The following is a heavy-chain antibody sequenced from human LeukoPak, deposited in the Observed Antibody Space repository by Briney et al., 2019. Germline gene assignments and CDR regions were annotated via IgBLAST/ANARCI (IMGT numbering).Heavy chain of an antibody. CDR3: ARDSVAGTFDY. Sequence: PGGSLRLSCAASGFTFSSYEMNWVRQAPGKGLEWVSYISSSGSTIYYADSVKGRFTISRDNAKNSLYLQMNSLRADDTAVYYCARDSVAGTFDYWGQGTLVTVSS. D-gene: IGHD6-19*01. V-gene: IGHV3-48*03. CDR1: GFTFSSYE. J-gene: IGHJ4*02. CDR2: ISSSGSTI.